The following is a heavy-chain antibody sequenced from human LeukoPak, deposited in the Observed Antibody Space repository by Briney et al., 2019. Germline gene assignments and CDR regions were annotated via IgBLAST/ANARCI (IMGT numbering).Heavy chain of an antibody. CDR2: IYPGDSGT. J-gene: IGHJ6*03. CDR3: ASLYFGYSYGYNYYYMDV. D-gene: IGHD5-18*01. Sequence: GESLKISCKGSGYSFTSYWIGWVRQMPGKGLGWMGIIYPGDSGTRYSPSFQGQVTISADKSISTAYLQWSSLKASDTAMYYCASLYFGYSYGYNYYYMDVWGKGTTVTVSS. CDR1: GYSFTSYW. V-gene: IGHV5-51*01.